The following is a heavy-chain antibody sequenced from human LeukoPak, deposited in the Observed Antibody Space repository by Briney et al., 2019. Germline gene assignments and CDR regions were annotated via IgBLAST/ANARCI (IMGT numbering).Heavy chain of an antibody. CDR3: ARLSHYDSSAPALGYFDY. D-gene: IGHD3-22*01. Sequence: GEPLKISGKGSGYRFTSYWIGWVRQTPGKGLEWMGIIYPGDSDTRYSPSFQGQVTILADKSISTAYLQWSSLKASDTAMYYCARLSHYDSSAPALGYFDYWGQGTLVTVS. J-gene: IGHJ4*02. CDR2: IYPGDSDT. CDR1: GYRFTSYW. V-gene: IGHV5-51*01.